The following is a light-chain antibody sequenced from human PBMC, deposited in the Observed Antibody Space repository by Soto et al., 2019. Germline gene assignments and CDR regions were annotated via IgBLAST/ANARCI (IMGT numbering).Light chain of an antibody. CDR3: QQRGNWHPN. CDR1: QSVSSY. Sequence: EIVLTQSPATLSLSPGERATLSCRASQSVSSYLGWYQQKPGQAPRLLIYDASNRATAIPARFSGSGSGTDFTLTISSLEPEDFAVYYCQQRGNWHPNFGQGTRLEIK. J-gene: IGKJ5*01. V-gene: IGKV3-11*01. CDR2: DAS.